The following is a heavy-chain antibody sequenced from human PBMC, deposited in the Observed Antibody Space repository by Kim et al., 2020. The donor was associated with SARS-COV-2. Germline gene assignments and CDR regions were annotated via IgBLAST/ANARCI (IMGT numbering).Heavy chain of an antibody. D-gene: IGHD3-10*01. CDR2: IYSGGTK. J-gene: IGHJ4*02. CDR1: GFTVSNNY. CDR3: ARGGLGVNLDY. V-gene: IGHV3-53*01. Sequence: GGSLRLSCAASGFTVSNNYMSWVRQAPGKGLEWVSVIYSGGTKEYADSVKGRFTIARDTSKNTLFLQMNSLRADDTAVYYCARGGLGVNLDYWGQGTLVTVSS.